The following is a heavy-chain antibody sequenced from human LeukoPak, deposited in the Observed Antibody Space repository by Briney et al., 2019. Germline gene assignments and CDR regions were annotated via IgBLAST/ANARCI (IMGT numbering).Heavy chain of an antibody. D-gene: IGHD6-13*01. CDR2: IYYSGST. J-gene: IGHJ3*02. V-gene: IGHV4-61*01. CDR3: AREERAAAAGTNDAFDI. CDR1: GGSVSSGSYY. Sequence: SETLSLTCTVSGGSVSSGSYYWRWLRQPPGKGLEWIGYIYYSGSTNYNPSLKSRVTISVDTSKNQFSLKLSPVTAADTAVYYCAREERAAAAGTNDAFDIWGQGTMVTVSS.